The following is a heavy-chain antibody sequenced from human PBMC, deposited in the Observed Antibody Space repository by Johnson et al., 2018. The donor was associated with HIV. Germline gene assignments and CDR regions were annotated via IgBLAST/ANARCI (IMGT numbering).Heavy chain of an antibody. D-gene: IGHD2-15*01. Sequence: QVQLVESGGGVVQPGRSLRLSCAASGFTFSSYAMHWVRQAPGKGLEWVAVISYDGSNKYYADSVKGRFTISRDNSKNTLYLQMNSLRVEDTAVYYCARERGISGGFDVWGQGTRVSVSS. CDR2: ISYDGSNK. V-gene: IGHV3-30*14. CDR3: ARERGISGGFDV. J-gene: IGHJ3*01. CDR1: GFTFSSYA.